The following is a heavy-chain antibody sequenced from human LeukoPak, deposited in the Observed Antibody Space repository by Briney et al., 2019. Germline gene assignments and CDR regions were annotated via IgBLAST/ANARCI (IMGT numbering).Heavy chain of an antibody. CDR3: ARLMDYYGSGSYA. CDR2: IYYSGST. J-gene: IGHJ5*02. Sequence: KPSETLSLTCTVSGYSIRSGFYWGWIRQPPGKGLEWIGSIYYSGSTYYNPSLKSRVTISVDTSKNQFSLKLSSVTAADTAVYYCARLMDYYGSGSYAWGQGTLVTVSS. D-gene: IGHD3-10*01. CDR1: GYSIRSGFY. V-gene: IGHV4-38-2*02.